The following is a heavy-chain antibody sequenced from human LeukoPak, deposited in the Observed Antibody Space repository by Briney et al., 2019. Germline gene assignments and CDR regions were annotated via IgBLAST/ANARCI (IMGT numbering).Heavy chain of an antibody. D-gene: IGHD1-26*01. CDR1: GYSISRGYY. CDR3: ARDPGGATHFDY. CDR2: LSHSGST. V-gene: IGHV4-38-2*02. Sequence: SETLSLTCTVSGYSISRGYYWGWIRQPPGKGLERIGSLSHSGSTFYDPSLKSQVTISLDTSKNQFSLKLDSVTAADTAVYYCARDPGGATHFDYWGQGTLVTVSS. J-gene: IGHJ4*02.